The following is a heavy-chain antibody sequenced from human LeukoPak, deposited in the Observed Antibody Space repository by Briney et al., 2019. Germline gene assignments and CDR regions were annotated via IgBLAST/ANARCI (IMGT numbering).Heavy chain of an antibody. Sequence: GEALQISCKASGYSFTSYWIGWVRQMPGKGLEWMGIIYPGDSDTRYSPSFQGQVTISADKSISTAYLQWSSLKAADTAMYYCARHDIHDAFDIWGQGTMVTVSS. CDR2: IYPGDSDT. CDR1: GYSFTSYW. V-gene: IGHV5-51*01. J-gene: IGHJ3*02. D-gene: IGHD2-15*01. CDR3: ARHDIHDAFDI.